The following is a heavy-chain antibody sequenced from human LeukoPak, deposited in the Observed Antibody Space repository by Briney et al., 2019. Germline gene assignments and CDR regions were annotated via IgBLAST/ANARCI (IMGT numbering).Heavy chain of an antibody. Sequence: EASVKVSCKASGYTFTGYHIHWVRQAPGQGLEWMGRINPYSGDTNFARKFQGRVTMTRDTSITTAYMDLSSLTPDDTAVYFCARDQGSLTRSWYTGYWGQGTQVTLSS. J-gene: IGHJ4*02. CDR3: ARDQGSLTRSWYTGY. CDR2: INPYSGDT. D-gene: IGHD6-13*01. CDR1: GYTFTGYH. V-gene: IGHV1-2*06.